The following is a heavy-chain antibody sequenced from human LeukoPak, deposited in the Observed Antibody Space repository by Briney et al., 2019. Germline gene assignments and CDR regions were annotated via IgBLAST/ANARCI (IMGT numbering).Heavy chain of an antibody. D-gene: IGHD3-9*01. CDR3: ARDLPDVLTGYSDNAFDI. J-gene: IGHJ3*02. V-gene: IGHV3-7*03. CDR2: IKQDGSDT. Sequence: PGGSLRLSCAASGLTFSSYGMHWVRQAPGKGLEWVGNIKQDGSDTNYVDSVKGRFTISRDNAKRLLFLQMNSLRAEDTAVYYCARDLPDVLTGYSDNAFDIWGQGTMVTVSS. CDR1: GLTFSSYG.